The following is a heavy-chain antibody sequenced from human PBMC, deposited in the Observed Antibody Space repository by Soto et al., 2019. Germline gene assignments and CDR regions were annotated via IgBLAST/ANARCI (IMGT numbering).Heavy chain of an antibody. D-gene: IGHD2-15*01. V-gene: IGHV1-69*02. CDR1: GGTYSSYT. Sequence: PVKVSCKASGGTYSSYTISWVRQAPGQGLEWMGRIIPILGIANYAQKFQGRVTITADKSTSTAYMELSSLRSEDTAVYYCAIGYCSGGSCSDAFDIWGQGTMVTVSS. CDR3: AIGYCSGGSCSDAFDI. J-gene: IGHJ3*02. CDR2: IIPILGIA.